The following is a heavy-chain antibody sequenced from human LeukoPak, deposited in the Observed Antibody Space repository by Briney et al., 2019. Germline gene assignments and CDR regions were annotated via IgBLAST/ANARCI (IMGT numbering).Heavy chain of an antibody. Sequence: SETLSLTCTVSGGSISSGSYYWSWIRQPAGKGLEWPGRIYTSGSTNYNPSLKGRVTISVDTSKNQFSLKLSSVTAADTAVYYCARGRSGSYQYYYGLDVWGQGTTVTVSS. CDR3: ARGRSGSYQYYYGLDV. CDR2: IYTSGST. CDR1: GGSISSGSYY. V-gene: IGHV4-61*02. D-gene: IGHD1-26*01. J-gene: IGHJ6*02.